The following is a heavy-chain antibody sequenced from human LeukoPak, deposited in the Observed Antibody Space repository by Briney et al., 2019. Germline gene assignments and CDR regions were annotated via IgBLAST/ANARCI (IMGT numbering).Heavy chain of an antibody. Sequence: SETLSLTCTVSGGSISSSSYYWGWIRQPPGKGLEWIGSIYYSGSTYYNPSLKSRVTISVDTSKNQFSLKLSSVTAADTAVYYCVRRGITGTIGYVDYWGQGTLVTVSS. CDR2: IYYSGST. D-gene: IGHD1-20*01. V-gene: IGHV4-39*01. CDR1: GGSISSSSYY. J-gene: IGHJ4*02. CDR3: VRRGITGTIGYVDY.